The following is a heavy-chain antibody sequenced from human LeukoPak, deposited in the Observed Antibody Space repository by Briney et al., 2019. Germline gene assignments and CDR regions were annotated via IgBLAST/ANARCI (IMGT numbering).Heavy chain of an antibody. Sequence: GGSLRLSCAGSGFTFSNQGMHWVRQAPGKGLEWVAVVSDDGNYKFYADSVEGRFTISRDNSRSTLYLQMNSLRPEDTAIYYCAREGYYGSGSPPSLYFDYWGQGTLVTVSS. CDR2: VSDDGNYK. D-gene: IGHD3-10*01. V-gene: IGHV3-30*03. CDR3: AREGYYGSGSPPSLYFDY. J-gene: IGHJ4*02. CDR1: GFTFSNQG.